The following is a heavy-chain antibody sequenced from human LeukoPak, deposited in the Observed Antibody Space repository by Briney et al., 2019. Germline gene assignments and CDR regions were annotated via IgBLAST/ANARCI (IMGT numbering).Heavy chain of an antibody. J-gene: IGHJ5*02. CDR2: IYHSGTT. D-gene: IGHD3-9*01. CDR3: ARSHDILRNWFDP. CDR1: GYSISSGYY. Sequence: PSETLSLTCTVSGYSISSGYYWGWIRQSPGKGLELIGSIYHSGTTYYNPSLKSRVTISVDTSKNQFSLKLSSVTAADTAVYYCARSHDILRNWFDPWGQGTLVTVSS. V-gene: IGHV4-38-2*02.